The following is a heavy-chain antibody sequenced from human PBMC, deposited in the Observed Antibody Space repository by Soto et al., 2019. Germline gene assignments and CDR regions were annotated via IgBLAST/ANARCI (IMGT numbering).Heavy chain of an antibody. CDR2: IKSKGDGGTV. CDR1: GLTFDKAW. J-gene: IGHJ6*02. V-gene: IGHV3-15*01. Sequence: GGSLRLSCAASGLTFDKAWMSWVRQAPGKGLEWVGRIKSKGDGGTVDHAAPVKGRFTISRDDSKNTLYLQMNNLKTEDIAVYYCTTAGNYDYAMNVWGQGXTVTVSS. CDR3: TTAGNYDYAMNV.